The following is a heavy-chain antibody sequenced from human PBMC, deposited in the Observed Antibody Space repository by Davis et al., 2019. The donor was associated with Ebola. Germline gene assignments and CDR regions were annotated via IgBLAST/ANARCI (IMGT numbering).Heavy chain of an antibody. D-gene: IGHD3-16*01. V-gene: IGHV3-21*01. CDR2: ISSYGDHI. CDR1: GLPFTTYT. CDR3: ARGLQTRWRVGWGMDV. J-gene: IGHJ6*02. Sequence: GESLKISCAASGLPFTTYTFNWVRQAPGKGLEWVSSISSYGDHIYYADSVRGRFTVSRDNAENSLFLQMNSLRAEDTAVYYRARGLQTRWRVGWGMDVWGQGTTVTVSS.